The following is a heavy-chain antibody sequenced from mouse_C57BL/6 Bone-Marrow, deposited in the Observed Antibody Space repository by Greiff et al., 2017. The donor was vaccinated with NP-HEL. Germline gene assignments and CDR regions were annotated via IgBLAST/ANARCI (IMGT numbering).Heavy chain of an antibody. CDR2: INPGSGGT. D-gene: IGHD1-1*01. V-gene: IGHV1-54*01. J-gene: IGHJ2*01. CDR3: ARQGSSHFDY. CDR1: GYAFTNYL. Sequence: QVQLQQSGAELVRPGTSVKVSCKASGYAFTNYLIEWVKQRPGQGLEWIGVINPGSGGTNYNEKFKGKATLTADKSSSTAYMQLSSLTSEDSAVYFCARQGSSHFDYWGQGTTLTVSS.